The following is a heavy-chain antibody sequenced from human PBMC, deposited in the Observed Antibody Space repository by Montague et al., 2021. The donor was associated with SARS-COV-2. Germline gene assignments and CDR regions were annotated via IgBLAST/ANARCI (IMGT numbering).Heavy chain of an antibody. J-gene: IGHJ6*02. Sequence: SLRLSCPASGFTFSSYGMHWVRQAPGKGLEWVAVISYDGSNKYYADSVKGRFTISRDNSKNTLYLQMNSLRAEDTAVYYCASDYGDYQNYYYYYGMDVWGQGTTVTVSS. CDR3: ASDYGDYQNYYYYYGMDV. V-gene: IGHV3-30*03. D-gene: IGHD4-17*01. CDR1: GFTFSSYG. CDR2: ISYDGSNK.